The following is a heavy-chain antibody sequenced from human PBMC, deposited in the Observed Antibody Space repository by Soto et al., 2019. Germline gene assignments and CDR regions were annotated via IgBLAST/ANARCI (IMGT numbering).Heavy chain of an antibody. CDR1: GGSFSGYY. V-gene: IGHV4-34*01. Sequence: PSETLSLTCAVYGGSFSGYYWSWIRQPPGKGLEWIGEINHSGSTNYNPSLKSRVTISVDTSKNQFSLKLSSVTAADTAVYYCARMYDFWSALDYWGQGTLVTVSS. CDR2: INHSGST. CDR3: ARMYDFWSALDY. D-gene: IGHD3-3*01. J-gene: IGHJ4*02.